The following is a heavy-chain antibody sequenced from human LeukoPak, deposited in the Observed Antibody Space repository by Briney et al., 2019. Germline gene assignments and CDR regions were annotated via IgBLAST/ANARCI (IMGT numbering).Heavy chain of an antibody. CDR2: VNPNSGGT. V-gene: IGHV1-2*04. Sequence: ASVKVSCKASGGSFSRYAISWVRQAPGQGLEWMGWVNPNSGGTNYAQKFQGWVTMTRDTSISTAYMELSRLRSDDTAVYYCARECLRSSGCWEGRNYYYGMDVWGQGTTVTVSS. D-gene: IGHD6-19*01. CDR1: GGSFSRYA. J-gene: IGHJ6*02. CDR3: ARECLRSSGCWEGRNYYYGMDV.